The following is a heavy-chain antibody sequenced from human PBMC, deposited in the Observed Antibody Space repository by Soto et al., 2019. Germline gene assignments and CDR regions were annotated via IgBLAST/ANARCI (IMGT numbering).Heavy chain of an antibody. CDR1: SGSITSGGFY. CDR2: IFHSGSI. D-gene: IGHD3-10*01. J-gene: IGHJ5*02. V-gene: IGHV4-31*02. CDR3: ARGVTGDNWFDT. Sequence: QVLLQESGPGLVRPSQTLSLTCAVPSGSITSGGFYWHWVRQRPGGGLEWIGYIFHSGSIYYNPSLRSRVSMSMATSKDQFSLNLSSVTVADTAVYFCARGVTGDNWFDTWGQGTLVTVSS.